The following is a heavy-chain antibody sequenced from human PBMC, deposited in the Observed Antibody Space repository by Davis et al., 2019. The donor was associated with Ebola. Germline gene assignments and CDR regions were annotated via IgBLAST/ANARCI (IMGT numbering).Heavy chain of an antibody. J-gene: IGHJ4*02. Sequence: GESLKISCAASGFTFSSYTMHWVRQAPGQGLMWVSRIFNDGSTTSYADSVKGRLTISRDNAKNTLYLQMNSLRAEDTAVYYCARGGVWEPLDYWGQGTLVTVSS. CDR2: IFNDGSTT. V-gene: IGHV3-74*01. CDR3: ARGGVWEPLDY. D-gene: IGHD1-26*01. CDR1: GFTFSSYT.